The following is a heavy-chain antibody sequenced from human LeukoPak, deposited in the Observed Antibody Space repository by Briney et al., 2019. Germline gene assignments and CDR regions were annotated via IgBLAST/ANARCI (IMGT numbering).Heavy chain of an antibody. CDR3: ARSGQTSCYSCGTDNWFDP. Sequence: ASVKVSCKASGYTFTSYYMHWVRQAPGQGLEWMGIINPSGGSTSYAQKFQGRVTMTRDMSTSTVYMELSSLTSEDTAVYYCARSGQTSCYSCGTDNWFDPWGQGTLVTVSS. CDR1: GYTFTSYY. D-gene: IGHD2-2*01. V-gene: IGHV1-46*01. J-gene: IGHJ5*02. CDR2: INPSGGST.